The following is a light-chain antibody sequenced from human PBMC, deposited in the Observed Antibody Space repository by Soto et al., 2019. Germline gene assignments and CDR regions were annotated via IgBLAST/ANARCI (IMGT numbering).Light chain of an antibody. J-gene: IGLJ1*01. V-gene: IGLV2-8*01. CDR2: EVS. Sequence: QSALTQPPSTSGSPGQSVTISCTGTSSDVGGYNYVSWYQQHPGKAPKPVIYEVSKRPSGVPDRFSGSKSGNTASLTVSGLQAEDEADYFCSSYAGSNIHYVFGTGTKLTVL. CDR1: SSDVGGYNY. CDR3: SSYAGSNIHYV.